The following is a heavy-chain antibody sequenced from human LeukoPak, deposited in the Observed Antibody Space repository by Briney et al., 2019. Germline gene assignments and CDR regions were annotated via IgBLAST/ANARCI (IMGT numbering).Heavy chain of an antibody. D-gene: IGHD1-26*01. CDR3: AREAVGATPAGYYYGMDV. CDR2: IYDSGST. CDR1: GGSISSYY. Sequence: SETVSLTCTVSGGSISSYYWSWIRQPPGKGLEWIGYIYDSGSTNYNPSLKSRVTISVDTSMNQFSLKLSSVTAADTAVYYCAREAVGATPAGYYYGMDVWGQGTVVTVSS. V-gene: IGHV4-59*01. J-gene: IGHJ6*02.